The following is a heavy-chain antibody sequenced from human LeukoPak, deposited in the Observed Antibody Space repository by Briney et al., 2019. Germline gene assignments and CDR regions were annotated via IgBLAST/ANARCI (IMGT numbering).Heavy chain of an antibody. J-gene: IGHJ5*02. CDR2: IYTSGST. CDR3: ARLVATQYQLLLGWFDP. D-gene: IGHD2-2*01. CDR1: GGSISSYY. V-gene: IGHV4-4*09. Sequence: SETLSLTCTVSGGSISSYYWSWIRQPPGKGLEWIGYIYTSGSTNYNPSLKSRVTISVDTSKNQFSLKLSPVTAADTAVYYCARLVATQYQLLLGWFDPWGQGTLVTVSS.